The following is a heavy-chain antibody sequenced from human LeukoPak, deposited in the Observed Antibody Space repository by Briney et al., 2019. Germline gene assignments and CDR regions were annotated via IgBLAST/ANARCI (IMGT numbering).Heavy chain of an antibody. Sequence: SENLSLTCTVSGGSISSSSYYWGWIRQPPGTGLEWIGSIYYSGSTYYNPSLKSRVSISVDTSKNQFSLNLSSVTAADTAVYYCARRATGTFDYWGQGTLVTVSS. CDR3: ARRATGTFDY. CDR1: GGSISSSSYY. CDR2: IYYSGST. J-gene: IGHJ4*02. V-gene: IGHV4-39*01. D-gene: IGHD6-13*01.